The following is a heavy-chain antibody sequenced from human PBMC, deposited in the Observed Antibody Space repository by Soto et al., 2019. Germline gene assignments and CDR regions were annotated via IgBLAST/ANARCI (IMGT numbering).Heavy chain of an antibody. CDR2: IYYSGST. Sequence: KPSETLSLTCTVSGGSISSGGYYWSWIRQHPGKGLEWIGYIYYSGSTYYNPSLKSRVTISVDTSKNQFSLKLSSVTAADTAVYYCAREGRYYDFWSGYDYYYYGMGVWGQGTTVTVSS. J-gene: IGHJ6*02. CDR1: GGSISSGGYY. CDR3: AREGRYYDFWSGYDYYYYGMGV. D-gene: IGHD3-3*01. V-gene: IGHV4-31*03.